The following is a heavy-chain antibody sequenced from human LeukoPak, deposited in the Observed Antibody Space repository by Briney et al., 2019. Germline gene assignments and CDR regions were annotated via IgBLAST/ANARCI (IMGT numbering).Heavy chain of an antibody. J-gene: IGHJ3*02. V-gene: IGHV3-66*01. CDR3: AREGAAAGLVDDAFDI. Sequence: GGSLRLSCAASGFTDSSNYMSWVRQAPGKGLEWVSVIYSGGSTYYADSVKGRFTISRDNSKNTLYLQMNSLRAEDTAVYYCAREGAAAGLVDDAFDIWGQGTMVTVSS. D-gene: IGHD6-13*01. CDR1: GFTDSSNY. CDR2: IYSGGST.